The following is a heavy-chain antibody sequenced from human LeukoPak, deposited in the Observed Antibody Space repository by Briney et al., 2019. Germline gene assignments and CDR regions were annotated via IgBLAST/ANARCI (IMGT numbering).Heavy chain of an antibody. CDR2: INHSGST. CDR1: GGSFSGYY. CDR3: ARDPAPNGDGYNL. J-gene: IGHJ4*02. D-gene: IGHD5-12*01. V-gene: IGHV4-34*01. Sequence: ASETLSLTCAVYGGSFSGYYWSWIRQPPGKGLEWIGEINHSGSTNYNPSLKSRVTISVDTSKNQFSLKLSSVTAADTAVYYCARDPAPNGDGYNLWGQGTLVTVSS.